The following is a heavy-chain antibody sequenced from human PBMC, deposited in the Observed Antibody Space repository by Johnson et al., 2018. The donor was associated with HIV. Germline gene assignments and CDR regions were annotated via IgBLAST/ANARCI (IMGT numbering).Heavy chain of an antibody. Sequence: QVQLVESVGGVVQPGRSLRLSCAASGFTFISYAMHWVRQAPGKGLEWVAVIWYDVSNTYYADSVKGRFTISRDNSKNTLYLQINSLRAEDTAVYFCAKDLKGRWLQYGGLDIWGQGTTVTVSP. CDR2: IWYDVSNT. CDR3: AKDLKGRWLQYGGLDI. CDR1: GFTFISYA. J-gene: IGHJ3*02. D-gene: IGHD5-24*01. V-gene: IGHV3-33*06.